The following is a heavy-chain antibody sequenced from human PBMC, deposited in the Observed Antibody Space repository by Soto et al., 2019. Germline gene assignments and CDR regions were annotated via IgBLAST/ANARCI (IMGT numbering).Heavy chain of an antibody. J-gene: IGHJ6*02. CDR3: ARIAASGRGWDV. D-gene: IGHD6-13*01. CDR2: IKQDGSEE. CDR1: GFTFSSYW. Sequence: EVQLVESGGGLVQPGGSLRLSCVDSGFTFSSYWMSWVRQAPVKGLEWVGNIKQDGSEENYADSVKGRFTISTDNAKNSMYLQMNSLRVEDTAVYYCARIAASGRGWDVWGQGTTVVVSS. V-gene: IGHV3-7*01.